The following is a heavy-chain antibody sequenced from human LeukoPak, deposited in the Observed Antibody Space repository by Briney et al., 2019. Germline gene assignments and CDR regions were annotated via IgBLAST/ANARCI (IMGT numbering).Heavy chain of an antibody. CDR2: IYHTGIT. V-gene: IGHV4-30-2*06. CDR3: VRLHKTRGEATGWYYFDT. J-gene: IGHJ4*02. D-gene: IGHD6-19*01. CDR1: GGSISRGGYS. Sequence: SETLSLTCGVSGGSISRGGYSWSWIRQSPRKGLEWIGYIYHTGITHYNPSLKSRLTISMDKSTNKFSLNLTSVSAADTAVYYCVRLHKTRGEATGWYYFDTWGPGTQVTVSS.